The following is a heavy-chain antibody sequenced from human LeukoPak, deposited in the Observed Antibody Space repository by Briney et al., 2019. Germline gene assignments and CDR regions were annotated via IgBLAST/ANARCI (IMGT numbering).Heavy chain of an antibody. CDR2: ISAYNGNT. V-gene: IGHV1-18*01. Sequence: ASVKVSCKASGYTFTSYGISWVRQAPGQGLEWMGWISAYNGNTDYPQKLQGRVTMTTDTSTSTAYMELRSLRSDDTAVYYCARDRTVVVPGAYDYWGQGTLVTVSS. D-gene: IGHD2-2*01. J-gene: IGHJ4*02. CDR3: ARDRTVVVPGAYDY. CDR1: GYTFTSYG.